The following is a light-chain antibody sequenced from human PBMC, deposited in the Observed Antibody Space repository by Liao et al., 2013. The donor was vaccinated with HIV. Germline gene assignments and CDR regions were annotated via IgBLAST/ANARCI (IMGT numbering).Light chain of an antibody. J-gene: IGLJ1*01. CDR2: HNN. V-gene: IGLV3-1*01. CDR1: QLFDQS. Sequence: SYELTQPPSLSVSPGQTAHITCTGAQLFDQSAFWYQQRPGQSPVLVIYHNNKRPSGIPERFSGSKSGITATLTITGTQAMDEADYYCQAWDSSTAFVFGTGTKVTVL. CDR3: QAWDSSTAFV.